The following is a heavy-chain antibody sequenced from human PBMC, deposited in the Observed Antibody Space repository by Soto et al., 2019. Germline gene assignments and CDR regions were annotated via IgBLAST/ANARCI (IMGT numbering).Heavy chain of an antibody. CDR2: ISSSSTI. CDR1: GFTFSSYS. D-gene: IGHD2-8*01. CDR3: ARDRRPRILYPFDY. Sequence: GGSLRLSCAASGFTFSSYSMNWVRQAPGKGLEWVSYISSSSTIYYADSVKGRFTISRDNAKNSLYLQMNSLIDEDTAVYYCARDRRPRILYPFDYWGQGTLVTVS. J-gene: IGHJ4*02. V-gene: IGHV3-48*02.